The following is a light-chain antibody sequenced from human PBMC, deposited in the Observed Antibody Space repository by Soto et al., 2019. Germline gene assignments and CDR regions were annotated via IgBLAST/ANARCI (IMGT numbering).Light chain of an antibody. J-gene: IGKJ5*01. CDR3: QQYGSSPIT. V-gene: IGKV3-20*01. CDR2: DAS. CDR1: RTVGSY. Sequence: EIVLTQSPATLSLSPGERATLSCRASRTVGSYLAWYQQKPGQAPRLLIYDASNRATGIPARFSGSGSGTDFTLTISRLEPEDYAVYHCQQYGSSPITFGQGTRLEIK.